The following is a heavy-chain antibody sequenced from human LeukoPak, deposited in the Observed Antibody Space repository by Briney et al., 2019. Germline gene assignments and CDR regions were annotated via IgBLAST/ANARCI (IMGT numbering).Heavy chain of an antibody. CDR3: ARVGSRSGSYPDY. CDR1: GGSISSYY. CDR2: IYYSGST. D-gene: IGHD1-26*01. J-gene: IGHJ4*02. V-gene: IGHV4-59*01. Sequence: SETLSLTCTVSGGSISSYYWSWIRQPPGKGLEWIGHIYYSGSTNYNPSLKSRVTISVDTSKNQFSLKLSSVTAADTAVYYCARVGSRSGSYPDYWGQGTLVTVSS.